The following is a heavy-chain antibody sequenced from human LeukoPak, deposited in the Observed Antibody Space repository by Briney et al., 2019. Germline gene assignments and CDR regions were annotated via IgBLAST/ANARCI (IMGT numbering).Heavy chain of an antibody. D-gene: IGHD4-17*01. J-gene: IGHJ4*02. CDR2: IHYSGSI. Sequence: SETLSLPCTVSGGSISSSSYYWGWIRQPPGKGLEWIGSIHYSGSIYYNPSLKSRATISVDTSKNQFSLKLSSVTAADTAVYYCARARLLDYWGQGSLVTDPS. V-gene: IGHV4-39*01. CDR1: GGSISSSSYY. CDR3: ARARLLDY.